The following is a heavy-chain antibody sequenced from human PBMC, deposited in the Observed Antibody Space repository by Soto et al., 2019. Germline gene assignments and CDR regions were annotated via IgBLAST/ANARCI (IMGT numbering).Heavy chain of an antibody. Sequence: HITLKESGPTLVTPTQTLTLTCTFSGFSLSTSGVGVGWIRQPPGKAMEWLALIYWADDKRYSTSLKSRLSITKATSKNQVVLTMTHMDPVDTATYYRAHRRRVSYFDYWGQGTLVSVSS. J-gene: IGHJ4*02. D-gene: IGHD2-21*01. CDR1: GFSLSTSGVG. CDR2: IYWADDK. V-gene: IGHV2-5*02. CDR3: AHRRRVSYFDY.